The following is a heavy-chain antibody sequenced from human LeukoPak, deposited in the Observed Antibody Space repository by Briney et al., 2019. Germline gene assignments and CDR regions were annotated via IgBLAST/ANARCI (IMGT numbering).Heavy chain of an antibody. CDR2: INPNSGGT. V-gene: IGHV1-2*02. D-gene: IGHD3-22*01. J-gene: IGHJ3*02. Sequence: ASVKVSCKASGYTFTGYYMHWVRQAPGQGLEWMGWINPNSGGTNYAQKFQGRVTMTEDTSTDTAYMELSSLRSEDTAVYYCATSDSSGYYYVGDAFDIWGQGTMVTVSS. CDR1: GYTFTGYY. CDR3: ATSDSSGYYYVGDAFDI.